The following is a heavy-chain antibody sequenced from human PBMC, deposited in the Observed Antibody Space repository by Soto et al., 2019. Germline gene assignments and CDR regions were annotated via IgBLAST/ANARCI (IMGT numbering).Heavy chain of an antibody. D-gene: IGHD3-9*01. V-gene: IGHV2-5*02. J-gene: IGHJ5*02. CDR2: IYWDDDK. CDR1: GVSLSTSGVG. CDR3: AHTLRYFDWFPGGWFDP. Sequence: SGPTLVNPTQTLTLTCTFSGVSLSTSGVGVGWIRQPPGKALEWLALIYWDDDKRYSPSLKSRVTITKDTSKNQVVLTMTNMDPVDTATYYCAHTLRYFDWFPGGWFDPWGQGTLVTVSS.